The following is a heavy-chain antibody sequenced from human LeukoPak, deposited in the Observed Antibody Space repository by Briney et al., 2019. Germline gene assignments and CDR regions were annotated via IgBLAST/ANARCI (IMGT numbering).Heavy chain of an antibody. V-gene: IGHV4-61*02. CDR3: ARGQEVVAENYFDY. Sequence: SETLSLTCTVSAGSISSGSYYWSWIRQPAGKGLEWIGRIYPCGTTNYDHSLKSRVTISVDTSKNQVSLKLRSVTAADTAVYYCARGQEVVAENYFDYWGQGTLVTVSS. CDR1: AGSISSGSYY. CDR2: IYPCGTT. J-gene: IGHJ4*02. D-gene: IGHD5-12*01.